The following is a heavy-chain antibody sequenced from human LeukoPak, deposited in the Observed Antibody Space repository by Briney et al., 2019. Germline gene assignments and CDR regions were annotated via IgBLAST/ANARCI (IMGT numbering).Heavy chain of an antibody. CDR2: VSVEGIGR. CDR1: GFTFSSYT. J-gene: IGHJ4*02. D-gene: IGHD4-11*01. CDR3: ATVTKVDFDY. Sequence: PGGSLRLSCAASGFTFSSYTFYWFRPAPGKGLEWVASVSVEGIGRYFPGSVEGRFAISRDDSKKSVFLQMSNVRPEDTALYFCATVTKVDFDYWGQGTLVTVSS. V-gene: IGHV3-30*09.